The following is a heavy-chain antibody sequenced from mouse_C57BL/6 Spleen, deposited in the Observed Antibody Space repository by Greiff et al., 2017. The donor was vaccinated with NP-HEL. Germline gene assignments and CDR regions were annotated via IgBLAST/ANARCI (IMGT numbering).Heavy chain of an antibody. CDR2: INPNNGGT. D-gene: IGHD1-1*01. J-gene: IGHJ4*01. CDR1: GYTFTDYY. CDR3: ASDTTGVALRYAMDY. Sequence: EVQLQQSGPELVKPGASVKISCKASGYTFTDYYMNWVKQSHGKSLEWIGDINPNNGGTSYNQKFKGKATLTVDKSSSTAYMELRSLTSEDSAVYYCASDTTGVALRYAMDYWGQGTSVTVSS. V-gene: IGHV1-26*01.